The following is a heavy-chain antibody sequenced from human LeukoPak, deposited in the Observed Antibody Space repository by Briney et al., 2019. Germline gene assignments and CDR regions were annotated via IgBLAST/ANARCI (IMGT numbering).Heavy chain of an antibody. D-gene: IGHD2-2*01. J-gene: IGHJ2*01. CDR1: RFTFSSYE. CDR3: ARGASRSYWYFDL. Sequence: GGSLRLSCAASRFTFSSYEMNWVRQAPGKGLEWVSYISSNGVSTFYADSLKGRFTISRDNAKNLLYLQMNSLRVDDTATYYCARGASRSYWYFDLWGRGTLVPVSS. CDR2: ISSNGVST. V-gene: IGHV3-48*03.